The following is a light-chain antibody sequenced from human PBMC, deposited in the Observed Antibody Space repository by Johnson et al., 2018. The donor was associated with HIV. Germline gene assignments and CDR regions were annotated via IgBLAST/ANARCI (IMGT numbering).Light chain of an antibody. CDR2: ENK. CDR3: GTWDSSLGAWV. V-gene: IGLV1-51*02. J-gene: IGLJ1*01. Sequence: QSVLTQPPSVSAAPGQMVSISCSGSSSNIGKNYVSWYQQFPGTAPKLLIHENKKRPSGIPDRFSGSKSGTSATLDITGLQTGDEADYYCGTWDSSLGAWVFGTGTKYTVL. CDR1: SSNIGKNY.